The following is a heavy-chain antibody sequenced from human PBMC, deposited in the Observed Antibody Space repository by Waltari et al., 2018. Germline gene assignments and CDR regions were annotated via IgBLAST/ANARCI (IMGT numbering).Heavy chain of an antibody. CDR2: LRTTGDT. J-gene: IGHJ3*02. CDR1: GFTVNDHA. D-gene: IGHD3-22*01. V-gene: IGHV3-13*01. CDR3: ARSRYKGGYDM. Sequence: QLVESGGGLVPPGGSLTLSWTAAGFTVNDHALHWVRQDRPVGLEWVSRLRTTGDTGYAASVRGRFTISRENGKNSVYLQMNSLRAEDTAVYYCARSRYKGGYDMWGQGTRVVVSS.